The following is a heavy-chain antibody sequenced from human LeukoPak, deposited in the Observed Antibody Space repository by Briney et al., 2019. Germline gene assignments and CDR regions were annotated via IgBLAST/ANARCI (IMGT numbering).Heavy chain of an antibody. D-gene: IGHD2-2*01. CDR1: GYTFSSYC. J-gene: IGHJ3*01. V-gene: IGHV3-11*03. CDR2: ISTSSSYT. CDR3: AINAREVTAAPYHAFAL. Sequence: GGSLRLSRAASGYTFSSYCMSWVRQAPGKGLEWVSYISTSSSYTNYADSVKGRFTISRDNAKNSLYLQMNSLRAEDTAVYYCAINAREVTAAPYHAFALGGKGTGVSVSS.